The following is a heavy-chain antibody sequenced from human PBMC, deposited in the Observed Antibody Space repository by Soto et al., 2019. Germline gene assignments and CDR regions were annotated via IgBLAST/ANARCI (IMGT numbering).Heavy chain of an antibody. CDR1: GFTFSSYW. CDR2: IYSDGSST. CDR3: VRTSLVVAAATREDY. Sequence: EVQLVESGGGLVQPGGSLRLSCAASGFTFSSYWMHWVRQAPGKGLVWVSRIYSDGSSTSYADSVKGRFTISRDNAKNTLYLQMNSLRAEDTAMYYCVRTSLVVAAATREDYWGQGTLVTVSS. D-gene: IGHD2-15*01. V-gene: IGHV3-74*01. J-gene: IGHJ4*02.